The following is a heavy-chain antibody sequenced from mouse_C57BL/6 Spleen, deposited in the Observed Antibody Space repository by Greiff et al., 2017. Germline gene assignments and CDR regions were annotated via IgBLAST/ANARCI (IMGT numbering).Heavy chain of an antibody. CDR3: AKDGPGDAMDY. J-gene: IGHJ4*01. D-gene: IGHD2-3*01. V-gene: IGHV5-6*02. Sequence: DVMLVESGGDLVKPGGSLKLSCAASGFTFSSYGMSWVRQTPDKRLEWVATISSGGSYTYYPDSVKGRFTISRDNAKNTLYLQMSSLKSEDTAMYYCAKDGPGDAMDYGGQGTSVTVSS. CDR1: GFTFSSYG. CDR2: ISSGGSYT.